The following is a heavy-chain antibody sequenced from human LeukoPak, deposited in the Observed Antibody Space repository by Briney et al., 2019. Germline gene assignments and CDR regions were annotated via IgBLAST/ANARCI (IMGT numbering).Heavy chain of an antibody. CDR2: ISWNSGSI. J-gene: IGHJ4*02. D-gene: IGHD3-22*01. CDR3: AKDIVPYYYDSSGFDY. Sequence: GGSLRLSCAASGFTFDDYAMHWVRQAPGKGLEWVSGISWNSGSIGYADSVKGRFTISRDNAKNSLYLQMNSLRAEDTALYYCAKDIVPYYYDSSGFDYRGQGTLVTVSS. V-gene: IGHV3-9*01. CDR1: GFTFDDYA.